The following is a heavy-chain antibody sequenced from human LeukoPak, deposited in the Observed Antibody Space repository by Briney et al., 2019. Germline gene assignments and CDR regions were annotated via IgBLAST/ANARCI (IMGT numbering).Heavy chain of an antibody. CDR3: ARGSKDFWSGYYYYMDV. CDR1: GFTFSSYS. CDR2: ISSSSSYI. Sequence: PGGSLRLSCAASGFTFSSYSMNWVRQAPGKGLEWVSSISSSSSYIYYADSVKGRFTISRDNAKNSLYLQMNSLRAEDTAVYYCARGSKDFWSGYYYYMDVWGKGTTVAVSS. D-gene: IGHD3-3*01. V-gene: IGHV3-21*01. J-gene: IGHJ6*03.